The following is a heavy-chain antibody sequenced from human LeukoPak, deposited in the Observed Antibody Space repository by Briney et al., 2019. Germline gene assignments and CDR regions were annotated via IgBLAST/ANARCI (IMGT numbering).Heavy chain of an antibody. Sequence: GGSLRLSCTASGFTFSSYSMNWVRQAPGKGLEWVSSISSSSGYIYYADSLKGRFTISRDNAKSSLYLQMNSLRAEDTAVYYCARRLRRNYFDYWGQGTLVTVSS. CDR3: ARRLRRNYFDY. D-gene: IGHD4-17*01. J-gene: IGHJ4*02. CDR1: GFTFSSYS. CDR2: ISSSSGYI. V-gene: IGHV3-21*01.